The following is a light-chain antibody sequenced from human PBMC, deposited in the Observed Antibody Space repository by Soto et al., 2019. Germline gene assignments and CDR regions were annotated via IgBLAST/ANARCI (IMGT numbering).Light chain of an antibody. CDR3: QKYDSAPWT. J-gene: IGKJ1*01. CDR1: QGVSNY. V-gene: IGKV1-27*01. CDR2: AAS. Sequence: DIQMTQSPSSLSASVRDRVTITCRASQGVSNYLAWYQQKPGKVPKLLIYAASTLQSGVPSRFSGSGSGTDFTLTISRLQPEDVATYYCQKYDSAPWTFGQGTKVEIK.